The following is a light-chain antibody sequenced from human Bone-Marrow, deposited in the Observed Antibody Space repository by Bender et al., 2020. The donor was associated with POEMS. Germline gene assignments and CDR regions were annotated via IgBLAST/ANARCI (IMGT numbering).Light chain of an antibody. CDR2: EDS. CDR1: ALPKHS. J-gene: IGLJ2*01. Sequence: SYELTQPPSVSVSPGQTARITCSGDALPKHSAYWYQQKPGQAPVLVIYEDSERPSGIPERFSGSSSGTTVTLTISGVQAEDEADYYCQSADSSATYVLFGGQSADSSATSVVFGGGTKLTVL. V-gene: IGLV3-25*03. CDR3: QSADSSATYVLFGGQSADSSATSVV.